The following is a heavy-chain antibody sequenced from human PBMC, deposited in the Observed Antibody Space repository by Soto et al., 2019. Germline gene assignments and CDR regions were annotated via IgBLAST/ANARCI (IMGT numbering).Heavy chain of an antibody. CDR3: ASRTAAAGIVS. CDR2: ISSTSSYI. Sequence: PGGSLRLSCAASGFPFSTYSMNWVRQAPGKGLEWVSFISSTSSYIYYADSVKGRFTISRDNAKNSLFLQMNSLRDDDTAVYYCASRTAAAGIVSWGQGTLVTVSS. J-gene: IGHJ5*02. V-gene: IGHV3-21*05. CDR1: GFPFSTYS. D-gene: IGHD6-13*01.